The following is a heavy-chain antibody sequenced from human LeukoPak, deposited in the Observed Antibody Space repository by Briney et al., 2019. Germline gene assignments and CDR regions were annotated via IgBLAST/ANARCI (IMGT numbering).Heavy chain of an antibody. Sequence: GGSLGLSCAASGFTVSSNYMSWVRQAPGKGLEWVSVIYSGGSTYYADSVKGRFTISRDNSKNTLYLQMNSLRAEDTAVYYCARRELLGYSYGLGAFNVWGQGTMVTVSS. CDR2: IYSGGST. J-gene: IGHJ3*01. D-gene: IGHD5-18*01. V-gene: IGHV3-66*04. CDR1: GFTVSSNY. CDR3: ARRELLGYSYGLGAFNV.